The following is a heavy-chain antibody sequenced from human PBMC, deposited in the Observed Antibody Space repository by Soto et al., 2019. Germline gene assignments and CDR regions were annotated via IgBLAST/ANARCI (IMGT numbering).Heavy chain of an antibody. CDR3: ATQIKPRGYFDWLLIHWFAP. D-gene: IGHD3-9*01. CDR1: GYTLTELS. CDR2: FDPEDGET. V-gene: IGHV1-24*01. Sequence: ASVKVSCKVSGYTLTELSMHWVRQTPGKGLEWMGGFDPEDGETIYAQKFQGRVTMTEDTSTDTAYMELSSLRSEDTAVYYCATQIKPRGYFDWLLIHWFAPWGQGTLVTVSS. J-gene: IGHJ5*02.